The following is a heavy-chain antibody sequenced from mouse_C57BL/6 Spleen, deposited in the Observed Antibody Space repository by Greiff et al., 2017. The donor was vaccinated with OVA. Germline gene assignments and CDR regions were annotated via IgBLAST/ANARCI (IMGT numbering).Heavy chain of an antibody. J-gene: IGHJ3*01. V-gene: IGHV7-3*01. CDR3: ARYHYYGTFAY. CDR2: IRNKANGYTT. Sequence: EVQRVESGGGLVQPGGSLSLSCAASGFTFTDYYMSWVRQPPGKALEWLGFIRNKANGYTTEYSASVKGRFTISRDNSQSILYLQMNALRAEDSATYYCARYHYYGTFAYWGQGTLVTVSA. CDR1: GFTFTDYY. D-gene: IGHD1-1*01.